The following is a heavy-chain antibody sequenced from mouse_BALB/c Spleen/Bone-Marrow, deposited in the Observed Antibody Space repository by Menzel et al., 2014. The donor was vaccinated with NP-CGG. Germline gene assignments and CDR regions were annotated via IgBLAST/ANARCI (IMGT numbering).Heavy chain of an antibody. D-gene: IGHD1-1*01. CDR2: IDPYYGGT. J-gene: IGHJ3*01. CDR3: ARNHFGSNSLGY. Sequence: EVKLMESGPELEKPGASVKISCKASGYSFTGYNMNWVKQSDGRSLEWIGKIDPYYGGTSYNQKFRGKATLTVDKSSSTAYMQLTSLTSEDSAVYYCARNHFGSNSLGYWGQGTLVTVSA. CDR1: GYSFTGYN. V-gene: IGHV1-39*01.